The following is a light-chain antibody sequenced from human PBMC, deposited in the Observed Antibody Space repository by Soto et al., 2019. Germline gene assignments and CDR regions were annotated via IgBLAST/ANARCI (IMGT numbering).Light chain of an antibody. Sequence: QSALTQRASVSGSPGQSITISCTGTNSDIGGYNYVSWYQQHPGKAPKLMIYDVSNRPSGVSYRFSGSKSGNTASLTISGLQAEYEADYYCSSYTSRSTLGVFGGGTKLTVL. CDR1: NSDIGGYNY. CDR3: SSYTSRSTLGV. J-gene: IGLJ2*01. CDR2: DVS. V-gene: IGLV2-14*03.